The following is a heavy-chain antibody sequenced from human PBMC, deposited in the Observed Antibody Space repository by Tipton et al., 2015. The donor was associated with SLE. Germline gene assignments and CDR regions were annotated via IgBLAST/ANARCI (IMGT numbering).Heavy chain of an antibody. CDR1: GGSITSGGYY. Sequence: TLSLTCTVSGGSITSGGYYWSWIRQHPGKGLEWIGYIYYSGNTYYNPSLKSRAFISVDTSNNQFSLKLSSVTAADTAVYYCARHNYGGIGFDPWGQGTLVTVSS. CDR2: IYYSGNT. V-gene: IGHV4-31*03. J-gene: IGHJ5*02. D-gene: IGHD4-23*01. CDR3: ARHNYGGIGFDP.